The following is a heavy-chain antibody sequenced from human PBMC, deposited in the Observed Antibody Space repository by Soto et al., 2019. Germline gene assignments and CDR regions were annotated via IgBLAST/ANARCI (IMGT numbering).Heavy chain of an antibody. CDR3: AREVAAAGTQGDYYYGMDV. CDR1: GGSISSGDYY. J-gene: IGHJ6*02. CDR2: IYYSGST. D-gene: IGHD6-13*01. V-gene: IGHV4-30-4*01. Sequence: QVQLQESGPGLVKPSQTLSLTCTVSGGSISSGDYYWSWIRQPPGKGLEWIGYIYYSGSTYYNPSLKSRVTISVDTSKNQFSLKMSSVTATDTAVYYCAREVAAAGTQGDYYYGMDVWGQGTTVTVSS.